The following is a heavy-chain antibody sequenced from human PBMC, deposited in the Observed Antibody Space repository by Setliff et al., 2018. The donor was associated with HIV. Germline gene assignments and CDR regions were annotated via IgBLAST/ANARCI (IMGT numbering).Heavy chain of an antibody. J-gene: IGHJ4*02. D-gene: IGHD2-8*01. Sequence: SETLSLTCTGSGGSIGSRSYYWSWLRQPAGKGLEWIGRIYSNGNTDYNPSLKSRVTISEDTSKNHFSLKVNSVTAADTAMYFCARESPDGLDYWGQGTLVTVSS. CDR3: ARESPDGLDY. V-gene: IGHV4-61*02. CDR2: IYSNGNT. CDR1: GGSIGSRSYY.